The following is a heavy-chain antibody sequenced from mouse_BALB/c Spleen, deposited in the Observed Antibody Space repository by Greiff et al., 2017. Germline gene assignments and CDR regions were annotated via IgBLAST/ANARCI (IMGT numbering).Heavy chain of an antibody. CDR2: ISCYNGAT. Sequence: LVKTGASVKISCKASGYSFTGYYMHWVKQSHGKSLEWIGYISCYNGATSYNQKFKGKSTFTVDTSSSTAYMQFNSLTSEDSAVYYCERGDGYDGAMDYWGQGTSVTVSS. CDR1: GYSFTGYY. CDR3: ERGDGYDGAMDY. V-gene: IGHV1S34*01. J-gene: IGHJ4*01. D-gene: IGHD2-2*01.